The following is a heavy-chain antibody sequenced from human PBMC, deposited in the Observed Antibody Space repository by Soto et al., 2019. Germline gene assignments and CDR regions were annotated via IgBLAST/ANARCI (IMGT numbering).Heavy chain of an antibody. V-gene: IGHV1-2*02. CDR2: INPNSGGT. Sequence: GASVKVSCKASGYTFTGYYMHWVRQAPGQGLEWMGWINPNSGGTNYAQKFQGRVTMTRDTSISTAYMELSRLRSDGTAVYYCAGDILTGGPYYYYGMDVWGQGTTVTVSS. CDR3: AGDILTGGPYYYYGMDV. J-gene: IGHJ6*02. D-gene: IGHD3-9*01. CDR1: GYTFTGYY.